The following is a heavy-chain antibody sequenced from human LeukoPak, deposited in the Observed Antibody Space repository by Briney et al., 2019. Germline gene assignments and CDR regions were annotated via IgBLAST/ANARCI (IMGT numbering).Heavy chain of an antibody. CDR2: ISGSGGNT. CDR1: GFTFSSSA. D-gene: IGHD2-2*01. J-gene: IGHJ4*02. CDR3: ARWCFGIVVPAASFDY. Sequence: PGGSLRLSCAASGFTFSSSAMSWVRQAPGKGLEWVSTISGSGGNTYSADSVKGRFTISRDNAKNSLYLQMNSLRAEDTAVYYCARWCFGIVVPAASFDYWGQGTLVTVSS. V-gene: IGHV3-23*01.